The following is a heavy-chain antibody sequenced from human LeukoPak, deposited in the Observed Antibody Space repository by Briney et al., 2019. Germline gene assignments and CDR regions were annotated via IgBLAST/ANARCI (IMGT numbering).Heavy chain of an antibody. CDR3: ARDSGSYAYFDY. Sequence: GGSLRLSCAASGFTFSDYYMSWMRQAPGKGLEWVSYISSSGSTIYYADSVKGRFAISRDNAKNSLYLQMNSLRAEDTAVYYCARDSGSYAYFDYWGQGTLVTVSS. V-gene: IGHV3-11*01. D-gene: IGHD1-26*01. J-gene: IGHJ4*02. CDR2: ISSSGSTI. CDR1: GFTFSDYY.